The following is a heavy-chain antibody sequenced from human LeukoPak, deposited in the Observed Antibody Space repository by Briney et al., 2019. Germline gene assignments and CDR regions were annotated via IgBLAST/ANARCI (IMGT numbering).Heavy chain of an antibody. J-gene: IGHJ6*04. CDR2: ISSSGSTI. CDR3: AERGITMIGGV. CDR1: GLTFSDYY. D-gene: IGHD3-10*02. Sequence: GSLRLSCAASGLTFSDYYMNWVRQAPGKGLEWVSYISSSGSTIYYADSVKGRFTISRDNAKNSLYLQMNSLRAEDTAVYYCAERGITMIGGVWGKGTTVTISS. V-gene: IGHV3-11*04.